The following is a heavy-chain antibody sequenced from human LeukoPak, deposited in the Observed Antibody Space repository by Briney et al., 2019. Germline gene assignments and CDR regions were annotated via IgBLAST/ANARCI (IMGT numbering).Heavy chain of an antibody. D-gene: IGHD3-3*01. V-gene: IGHV1-18*01. J-gene: IGHJ4*02. CDR1: GYTFTSYG. Sequence: ASVKVSCKASGYTFTSYGTSWVRQAPGQGLEWMGWISAYNGNANYAQKLQGRVTMTTDTSTSTAYMELRSLRSDDTAVYYCAREFNDFWSGYYGYYFDYWGQGTLVTVSS. CDR2: ISAYNGNA. CDR3: AREFNDFWSGYYGYYFDY.